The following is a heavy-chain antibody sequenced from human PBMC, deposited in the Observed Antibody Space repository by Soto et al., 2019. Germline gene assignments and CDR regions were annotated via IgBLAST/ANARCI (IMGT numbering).Heavy chain of an antibody. CDR3: AREGDDYGDYKRAFDI. D-gene: IGHD4-17*01. CDR1: GFTFRSYS. CDR2: ISTTSSYI. V-gene: IGHV3-21*01. J-gene: IGHJ3*02. Sequence: EVQLVESGGGLVKPGGSLRLSCEASGFTFRSYSMNWVRQAPGKGLEWVSSISTTSSYIYYGDSVKGRFTFSRDNAKNSLFLQMNSLRAEDTAIYYCAREGDDYGDYKRAFDIWGQGTTVTVSS.